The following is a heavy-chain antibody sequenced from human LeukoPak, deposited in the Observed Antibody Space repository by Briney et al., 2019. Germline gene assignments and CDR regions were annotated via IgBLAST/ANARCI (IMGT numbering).Heavy chain of an antibody. CDR1: GYTFTGYY. V-gene: IGHV1-2*02. J-gene: IGHJ4*02. Sequence: ASVKVSCKPSGYTFTGYYMNWVRQAPGQGLEWMGWISPNTGATMYAQKFQGRVTLTRDTSIDTGYMELSSLRSDDTAVYYCARDRVGSGWPRPYYFEFWGQGSLVSVSS. CDR2: ISPNTGAT. D-gene: IGHD6-19*01. CDR3: ARDRVGSGWPRPYYFEF.